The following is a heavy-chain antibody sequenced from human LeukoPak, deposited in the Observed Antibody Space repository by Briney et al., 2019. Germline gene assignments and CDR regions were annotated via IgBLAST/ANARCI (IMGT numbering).Heavy chain of an antibody. CDR1: GGSFSGCY. CDR2: IFYSGST. J-gene: IGHJ3*02. CDR3: AKSNGYGLIDI. V-gene: IGHV4-34*12. D-gene: IGHD3-10*01. Sequence: SETLSLTCAVYGGSFSGCYWSWIRQPPGKALEWIGNIFYSGSTYYSPSLKSRVTISLDTSRNQFSLKLNSVTAADTAVYYCAKSNGYGLIDIWGQGTMVTVSS.